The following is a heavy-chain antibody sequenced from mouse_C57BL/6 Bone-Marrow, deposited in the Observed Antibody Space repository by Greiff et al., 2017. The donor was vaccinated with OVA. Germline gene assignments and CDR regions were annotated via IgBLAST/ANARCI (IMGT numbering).Heavy chain of an antibody. D-gene: IGHD2-4*01. V-gene: IGHV2-9-1*01. CDR3: AREGYDYDYWYFDV. Sequence: VKLQESGPGLVAPSQSLSITCTVSGFSLTSYAISWVRQPPGKGLEWLGVIWTGGGTNYNSALKSRLSISKDNSKSQVFLKMNSLQTDDTARYYCAREGYDYDYWYFDVWGTGTTVTVSS. CDR2: IWTGGGT. J-gene: IGHJ1*03. CDR1: GFSLTSYA.